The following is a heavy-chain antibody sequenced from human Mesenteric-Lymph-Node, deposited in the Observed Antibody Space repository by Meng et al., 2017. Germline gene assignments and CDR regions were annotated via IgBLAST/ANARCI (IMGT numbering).Heavy chain of an antibody. Sequence: GGSLRLSCAASGFTFSSYSMNWVRQAPGKGLEWVANINQDGSEEYYVDSVKGRFTISRDNAKNSLYLQMNSLRAEDTAVYYCARSEYSSSSDWFDPWGQGTLVTVSS. CDR1: GFTFSSYS. CDR2: INQDGSEE. D-gene: IGHD6-6*01. CDR3: ARSEYSSSSDWFDP. J-gene: IGHJ5*02. V-gene: IGHV3-7*01.